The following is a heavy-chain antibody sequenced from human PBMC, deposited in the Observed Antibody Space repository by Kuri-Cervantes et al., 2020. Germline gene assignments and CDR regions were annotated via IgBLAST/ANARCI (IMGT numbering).Heavy chain of an antibody. CDR2: RSYDGSNK. V-gene: IGHV3-30*18. CDR3: AKGQGVVVASIDY. J-gene: IGHJ4*02. D-gene: IGHD3-22*01. CDR1: GFTFSSYG. Sequence: GGSLRLSCAASGFTFSSYGMHWVRQAPGKGLEWVAVRSYDGSNKYYADSVKGRFTISRDNSKNTLYLQMNSLRAEDTAVYYCAKGQGVVVASIDYWGQGTLVTVSS.